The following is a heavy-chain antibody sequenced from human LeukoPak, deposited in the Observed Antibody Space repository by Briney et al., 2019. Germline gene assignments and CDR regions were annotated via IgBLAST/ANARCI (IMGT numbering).Heavy chain of an antibody. Sequence: ASVKVSCKASGYTFTSYGISWVRRAPGQGLEWMGWISAYNGNTNYAQKLQGRVTMTTDTSTSTAYMELRSLRSDDTAVYYCARVGATTRGGVWFDPRGQGTLVTVSS. V-gene: IGHV1-18*01. CDR2: ISAYNGNT. CDR1: GYTFTSYG. CDR3: ARVGATTRGGVWFDP. J-gene: IGHJ5*02. D-gene: IGHD3-16*01.